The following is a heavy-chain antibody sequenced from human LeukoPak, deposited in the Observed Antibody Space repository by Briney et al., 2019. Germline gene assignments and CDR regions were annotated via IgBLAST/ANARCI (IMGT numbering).Heavy chain of an antibody. J-gene: IGHJ6*03. V-gene: IGHV1-69*06. CDR1: GGTFSSYA. CDR2: IIPIFGTA. D-gene: IGHD6-19*01. Sequence: SVKVSCKASGGTFSSYAISWVRQAPGQGLEWMGGIIPIFGTANYAQKFQGRVTITADKSTSTAYMELSSLRSEDTAVYYCARDSIAVAGNPPYYYYYYMDVWGKGTTVTVSS. CDR3: ARDSIAVAGNPPYYYYYYMDV.